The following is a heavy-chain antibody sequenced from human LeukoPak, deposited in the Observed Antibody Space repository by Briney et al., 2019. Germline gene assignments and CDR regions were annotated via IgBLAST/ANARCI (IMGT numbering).Heavy chain of an antibody. D-gene: IGHD1-26*01. CDR3: TRSWWELPQYFQH. J-gene: IGHJ1*01. CDR1: GGSISSDSYD. V-gene: IGHV4-39*07. CDR2: IYYGGST. Sequence: SETLSLTCTVSGGSISSDSYDWGWIRQAPGKGLEWIGSIYYGGSTYYNPSLKSRVTISIDTSKNQFSLKLSSVTAADTAVYYCTRSWWELPQYFQHWGQGTLVTVSS.